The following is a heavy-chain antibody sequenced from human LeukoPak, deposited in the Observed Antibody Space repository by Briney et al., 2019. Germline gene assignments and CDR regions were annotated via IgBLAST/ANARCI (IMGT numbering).Heavy chain of an antibody. V-gene: IGHV3-66*01. D-gene: IGHD2-8*01. CDR1: GFTVSSNY. J-gene: IGHJ4*02. CDR2: IYSGGRT. CDR3: AKDRCTNGVCNFDY. Sequence: GGSLRLSCAASGFTVSSNYMSWVRQAPGKGLEWVSVIYSGGRTYYADSVKGRFTISRDNSKNTLYLQMNSLRAEDTAVYYCAKDRCTNGVCNFDYWGQGTLVTVSS.